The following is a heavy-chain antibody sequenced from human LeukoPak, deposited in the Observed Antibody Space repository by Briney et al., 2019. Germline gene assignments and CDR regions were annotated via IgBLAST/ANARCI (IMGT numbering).Heavy chain of an antibody. CDR2: IYYSGSP. D-gene: IGHD6-13*01. Sequence: SETLSLTCAVYGGSFSVYYWSWIRQPPGKGLEWLGSIYYSGSPYYNPSLKSRVTISVDTSKNQFSLKLSSVTAAETAVYYCARAYSSSWYWNWFDPWGQGTLVTVSS. V-gene: IGHV4-34*01. CDR1: GGSFSVYY. CDR3: ARAYSSSWYWNWFDP. J-gene: IGHJ5*02.